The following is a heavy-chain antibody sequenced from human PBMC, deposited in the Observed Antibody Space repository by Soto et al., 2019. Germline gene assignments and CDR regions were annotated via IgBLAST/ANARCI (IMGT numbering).Heavy chain of an antibody. V-gene: IGHV3-23*01. Sequence: GGSLRLSCAASGFTFSSYAMSWVRQAPGKGLEWVSAISGSGGSTYYADSVKGRFTISRDNSKNTLYLQMNSLRAEDTGVYYCAKDNTSTYYYGSGSYYPLNWFDPWGQGTLVTVSS. CDR3: AKDNTSTYYYGSGSYYPLNWFDP. CDR2: ISGSGGST. J-gene: IGHJ5*02. D-gene: IGHD3-10*01. CDR1: GFTFSSYA.